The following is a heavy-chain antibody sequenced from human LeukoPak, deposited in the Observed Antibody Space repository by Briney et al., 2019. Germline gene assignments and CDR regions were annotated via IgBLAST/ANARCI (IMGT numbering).Heavy chain of an antibody. D-gene: IGHD3-10*01. CDR3: ATVAVIRGVTYFDY. CDR2: LFYSGSA. J-gene: IGHJ4*02. V-gene: IGHV4-59*01. Sequence: SETLSLTCAVYGGSFSGYYWSWIRQPPGKGLEWIAYLFYSGSADYNPSLESRVTISVDTSKNQFSLKLRSVTAADTAVYYCATVAVIRGVTYFDYWGQGTLVTVSS. CDR1: GGSFSGYY.